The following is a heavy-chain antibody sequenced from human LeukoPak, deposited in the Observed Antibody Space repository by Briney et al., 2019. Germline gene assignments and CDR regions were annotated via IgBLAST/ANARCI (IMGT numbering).Heavy chain of an antibody. V-gene: IGHV3-15*01. CDR2: IKSKTDGGTT. D-gene: IGHD3-3*01. CDR1: GFTFSTYS. J-gene: IGHJ4*02. CDR3: TTVLVLRFLEWLSPKAYYFDY. Sequence: GGSLRLSCAASGFTFSTYSMNWVRQAPGKGLEWVGRIKSKTDGGTTDYAAPVKGRFTISRDDSKNTLYLQMNSLKTEDTAVYYCTTVLVLRFLEWLSPKAYYFDYWGQGTLVTVSS.